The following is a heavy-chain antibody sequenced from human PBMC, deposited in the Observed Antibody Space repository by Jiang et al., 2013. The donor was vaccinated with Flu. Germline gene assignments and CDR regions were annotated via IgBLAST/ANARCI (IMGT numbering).Heavy chain of an antibody. V-gene: IGHV1-18*01. J-gene: IGHJ4*02. Sequence: SGAEVKKPGASVKVSCKASGYTFTSYGISWVRQAPGQGLEWMGWISAYNGNTNYAQKLQGRVTMTTDTSTSTAYMELRSLRSDDTAVYYCAVNLDIVVVPAASEPLNDFWSGPPNFDYWGQGTLVTVSS. D-gene: IGHD2-2*03. CDR3: AVNLDIVVVPAASEPLNDFWSGPPNFDY. CDR1: GYTFTSYG. CDR2: ISAYNGNT.